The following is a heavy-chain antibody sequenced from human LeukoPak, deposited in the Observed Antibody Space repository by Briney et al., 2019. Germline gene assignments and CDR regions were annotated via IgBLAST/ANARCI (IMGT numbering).Heavy chain of an antibody. CDR2: ISGSGGST. CDR1: GFTFSSYA. V-gene: IGHV3-23*01. Sequence: PGGSLRLSCAASGFTFSSYAMSWVRQAPGKGLGWVSAISGSGGSTYYADSVKGRFTISRDNSKNTLYLQMNSLRAEDTAVYYCATYEYYYDSSGYYLFDYWGQGTLVTVSS. D-gene: IGHD3-22*01. CDR3: ATYEYYYDSSGYYLFDY. J-gene: IGHJ4*02.